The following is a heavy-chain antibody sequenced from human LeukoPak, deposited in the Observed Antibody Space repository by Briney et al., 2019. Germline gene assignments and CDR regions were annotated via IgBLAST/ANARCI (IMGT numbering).Heavy chain of an antibody. Sequence: GGSLRLSCAASGFTFSSNAMSWIRQAPGKGLEWVSYISSSGSTIYYADSVKGRFTISRDNAKNSLYLQMNSLRAEDTAVYYCARGGGASMVRGSSIWGYYYGMDVWGQGTTVTVSS. D-gene: IGHD3-10*01. V-gene: IGHV3-11*01. J-gene: IGHJ6*02. CDR2: ISSSGSTI. CDR1: GFTFSSNA. CDR3: ARGGGASMVRGSSIWGYYYGMDV.